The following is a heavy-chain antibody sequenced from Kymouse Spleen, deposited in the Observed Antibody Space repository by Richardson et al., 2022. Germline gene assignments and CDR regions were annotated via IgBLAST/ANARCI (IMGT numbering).Heavy chain of an antibody. CDR2: IKQDGSEK. V-gene: IGHV3-7*01. CDR1: GFTFSSYW. Sequence: EVQLVESGGGLVQPGGSLRLSCAASGFTFSSYWMSWVRQAPGKGLEWVANIKQDGSEKYYVDSVKGRFTISRDNAKNSLYLQMNSLRAEDTAVYYCARDRRYFDWLLPLDYWGQGTLVTVSS. CDR3: ARDRRYFDWLLPLDY. D-gene: IGHD3-9*01. J-gene: IGHJ4*02.